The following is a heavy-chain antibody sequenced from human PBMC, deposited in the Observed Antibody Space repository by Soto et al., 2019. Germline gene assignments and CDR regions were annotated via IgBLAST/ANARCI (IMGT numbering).Heavy chain of an antibody. CDR3: ARVICSSTSCYTWWFDP. V-gene: IGHV1-18*01. J-gene: IGHJ5*02. CDR1: GYTFTSYG. Sequence: ASVKVSCKASGYTFTSYGISWVRQAPGQGLEWMGWISAFHGNTNYAQKLHGRVTMTTDTSTSTAYMELRSLRSDDTAVYYCARVICSSTSCYTWWFDPWGQGTLVTVSS. CDR2: ISAFHGNT. D-gene: IGHD2-2*02.